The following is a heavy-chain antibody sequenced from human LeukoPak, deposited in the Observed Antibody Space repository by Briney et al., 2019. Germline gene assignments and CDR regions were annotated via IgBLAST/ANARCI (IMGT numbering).Heavy chain of an antibody. Sequence: PGRSLRLSCAASGFTFSSYAMHWVRQAPGKGLEWVAVISYDGSNKYYADSVKGRFTISRDNSKNTLYLQMNSLRAEDTAVYYCARDRMGAAADTGLFQHWGQGTLVTVSS. CDR1: GFTFSSYA. CDR2: ISYDGSNK. V-gene: IGHV3-30*04. CDR3: ARDRMGAAADTGLFQH. D-gene: IGHD6-13*01. J-gene: IGHJ1*01.